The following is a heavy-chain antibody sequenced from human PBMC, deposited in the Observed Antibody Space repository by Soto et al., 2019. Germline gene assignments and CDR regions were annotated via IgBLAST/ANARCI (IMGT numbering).Heavy chain of an antibody. CDR1: GYTFTNYG. J-gene: IGHJ4*02. D-gene: IGHD2-2*01. CDR2: ISAYNGDT. Sequence: QVQLVQSGAEVKKPGASVRVSCKASGYTFTNYGISWVRQAPGQGLEWIGWISAYNGDTIYAQKLQGRVTMTTDTSTSTAYMELRTLKSDDTDKYVCSRGPCYLPFDYWGQGTLVTVSS. CDR3: SRGPCYLPFDY. V-gene: IGHV1-18*01.